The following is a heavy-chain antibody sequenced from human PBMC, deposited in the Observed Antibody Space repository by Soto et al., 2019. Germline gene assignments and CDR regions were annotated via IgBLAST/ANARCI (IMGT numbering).Heavy chain of an antibody. Sequence: ESLKISCKASGYIFIDYWIGWVRQMPGKGLEWMGIVYPRDSDTRYSPSFQGQVTISADRSTGTAFLQWRSLKASDTALYYCARPPLPGYSIHFNSWGQGTLVTVSS. J-gene: IGHJ4*02. CDR1: GYIFIDYW. V-gene: IGHV5-51*01. CDR2: VYPRDSDT. CDR3: ARPPLPGYSIHFNS. D-gene: IGHD2-15*01.